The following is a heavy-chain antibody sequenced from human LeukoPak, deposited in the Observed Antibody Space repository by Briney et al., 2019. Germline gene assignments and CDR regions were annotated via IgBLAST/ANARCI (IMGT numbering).Heavy chain of an antibody. CDR3: AKPFDSSGYYKSSAFDI. V-gene: IGHV3-53*01. Sequence: PGGSLRVSCAASGFTVSSNYMSWVRQAPGKGVAGVSVIYSGGSTYYADSVKGRFTISRDKSKNTLYLQMNSLRAEDTAVYFCAKPFDSSGYYKSSAFDIWGQGTMVTVSS. D-gene: IGHD3-22*01. J-gene: IGHJ3*02. CDR2: IYSGGST. CDR1: GFTVSSNY.